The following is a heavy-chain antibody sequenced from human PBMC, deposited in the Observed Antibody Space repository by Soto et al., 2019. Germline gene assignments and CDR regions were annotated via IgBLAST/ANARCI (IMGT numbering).Heavy chain of an antibody. CDR3: ARATGSYYYDSSGIRAYGMDV. J-gene: IGHJ6*02. CDR1: GGSISTYY. CDR2: IYSSGRT. V-gene: IGHV4-4*07. D-gene: IGHD3-22*01. Sequence: QVQLQESGPGLVKPSETLSLTCTVSGGSISTYYWSWIRQSAGKGLEWIGQIYSSGRTNYNTSLKSRVTMSLDTSKNQFSLKLSSVTAADTAVYYCARATGSYYYDSSGIRAYGMDVWGQGTTVTVSS.